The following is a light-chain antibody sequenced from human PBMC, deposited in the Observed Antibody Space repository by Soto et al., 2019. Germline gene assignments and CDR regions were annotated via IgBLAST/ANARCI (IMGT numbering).Light chain of an antibody. Sequence: EIVLTQSPGTLSLSPGERATLSCGASHSVSSSYLAWYQQKPGQAPRLLIYGASSSATGIPDRFSGSGSETEFTLTISRLEPEDFAVYYCQQYGSSPPITFGQGTRLEIK. CDR2: GAS. CDR3: QQYGSSPPIT. V-gene: IGKV3-20*01. CDR1: HSVSSSY. J-gene: IGKJ5*01.